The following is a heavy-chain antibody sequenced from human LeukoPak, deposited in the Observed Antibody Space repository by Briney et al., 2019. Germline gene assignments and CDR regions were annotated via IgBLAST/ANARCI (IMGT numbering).Heavy chain of an antibody. CDR2: IYFSGST. D-gene: IGHD4-17*01. J-gene: IGHJ4*02. CDR1: GGSISSSSYY. V-gene: IGHV4-39*01. Sequence: SETLSLTCTVSGGSISSSSYYWGWIRQPPGKGLEWIGSIYFSGSTYYNPSLKSRVTISVDTSKNQFSLKLSSVTAADTAVYYCGRGRLTTVNLDYWGQGTLVTVSS. CDR3: GRGRLTTVNLDY.